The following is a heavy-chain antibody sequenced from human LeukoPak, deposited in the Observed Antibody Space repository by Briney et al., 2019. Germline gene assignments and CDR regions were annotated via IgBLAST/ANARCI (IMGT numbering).Heavy chain of an antibody. V-gene: IGHV5-51*01. CDR1: GYRLTSNW. CDR2: IYPGDSDT. Sequence: GESLKISCKISGYRLTSNWIGWVRQVPGKGLEWMGLIYPGDSDTSYSPSFQGQVTFSVDASISTASLQLSGLRASDTAIYYCVRFGLTSSLDYWGQGTLVTVSS. CDR3: VRFGLTSSLDY. J-gene: IGHJ4*02. D-gene: IGHD6-13*01.